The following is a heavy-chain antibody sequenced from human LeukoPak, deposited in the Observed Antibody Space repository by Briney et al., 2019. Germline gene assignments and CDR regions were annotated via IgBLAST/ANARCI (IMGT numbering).Heavy chain of an antibody. CDR2: IYHSGST. V-gene: IGHV4-30-2*01. D-gene: IGHD6-6*01. CDR1: GGSISSGGYY. Sequence: PSETLSLTCTVSGGSISSGGYYWSWIRQPPGKGLEWIGYIYHSGSTYHNPSLKSRVTISVDRSKNQFSLKLSSVTAADTAVYYCARDPGGSSSRASRWGQGTLVTVSS. CDR3: ARDPGGSSSRASR. J-gene: IGHJ4*02.